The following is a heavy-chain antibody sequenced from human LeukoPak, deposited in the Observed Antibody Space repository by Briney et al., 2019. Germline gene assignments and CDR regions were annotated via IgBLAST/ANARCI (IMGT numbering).Heavy chain of an antibody. V-gene: IGHV1-69*13. CDR1: GGTFSSYA. J-gene: IGHJ6*04. CDR2: IFPIFGTA. D-gene: IGHD5-12*01. Sequence: SVKVSCKASGGTFSSYAISWVRQAPGQGLEWMGGIFPIFGTANYAQKFQGRVTITADESTSTAYMELSSLRSEDTAVYYCARSSIAVATIGYYYGMDVWGKGTTVTVSS. CDR3: ARSSIAVATIGYYYGMDV.